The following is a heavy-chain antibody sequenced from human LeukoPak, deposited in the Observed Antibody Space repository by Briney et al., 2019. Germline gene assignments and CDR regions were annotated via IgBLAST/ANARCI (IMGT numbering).Heavy chain of an antibody. J-gene: IGHJ4*02. V-gene: IGHV6-1*01. CDR2: TYYRSKWYS. CDR3: ARGEKYFDY. Sequence: SQTLSLTCAISGDSVSSNSAAWNWIRQSPSRGLEWLGRTYYRSKWYSDYAESVRSRIIINPDTSNNQFSLQLISVTPEDTAEYYCARGEKYFDYWGQGTLVTVSS. CDR1: GDSVSSNSAA.